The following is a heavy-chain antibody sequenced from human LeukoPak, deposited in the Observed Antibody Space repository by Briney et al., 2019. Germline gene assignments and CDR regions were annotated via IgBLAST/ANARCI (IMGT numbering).Heavy chain of an antibody. CDR1: GYTFSGYY. V-gene: IGHV1-2*02. D-gene: IGHD4-17*01. CDR2: INPNSGGT. J-gene: IGHJ3*02. Sequence: ASVKVSCKASGYTFSGYYMHWVRQAPGQGLEWMEWINPNSGGTNYAQKFQGRVTMTRDTPINTAYMELSRLRSDDTAVYYCARVAYGDYDSSAFDMWGQGTMVTVSS. CDR3: ARVAYGDYDSSAFDM.